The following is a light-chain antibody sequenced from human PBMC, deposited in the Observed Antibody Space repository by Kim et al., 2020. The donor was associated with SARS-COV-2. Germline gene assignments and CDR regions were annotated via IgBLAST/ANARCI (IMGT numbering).Light chain of an antibody. CDR2: WAS. V-gene: IGKV4-1*01. CDR1: QSVLYSSNNKNY. Sequence: TINCKSSQSVLYSSNNKNYLAWYQQKPGQPPKLLIYWASTRESGVPDRFSGSGFGTDFTLTISSLQAEDVAVYYCQQYYTIPPWTFGQGTKVEIK. J-gene: IGKJ1*01. CDR3: QQYYTIPPWT.